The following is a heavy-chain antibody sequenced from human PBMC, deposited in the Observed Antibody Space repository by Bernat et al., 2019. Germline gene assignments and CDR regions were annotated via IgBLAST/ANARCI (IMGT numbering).Heavy chain of an antibody. D-gene: IGHD3-22*01. V-gene: IGHV3-30-3*01. CDR3: ARTDYYDSSGPDY. Sequence: QVQLVESGGGVVQPGRSLRLSCAASGFTFSSYALHWVRQAPGKGLERVAVISYDGSNKYYADSVKGRFTISRDNSKNTLYLQMNSLRAEDTAVYYCARTDYYDSSGPDYWGQGTLVTVSS. J-gene: IGHJ4*02. CDR1: GFTFSSYA. CDR2: ISYDGSNK.